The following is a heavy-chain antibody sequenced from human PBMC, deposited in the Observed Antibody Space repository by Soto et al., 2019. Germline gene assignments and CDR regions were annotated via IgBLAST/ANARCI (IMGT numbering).Heavy chain of an antibody. Sequence: SETLSLTCTVSSASISSTSYTWGWIRQPPGKGLEWIGSIYYSGTTYYNPSLNSRVTISVDTSKNQFSLKLSSVTAADTAVYYCASERGGRDVGGQGTRVTVSS. CDR1: SASISSTSYT. CDR2: IYYSGTT. V-gene: IGHV4-39*07. J-gene: IGHJ6*02. CDR3: ASERGGRDV. D-gene: IGHD3-10*01.